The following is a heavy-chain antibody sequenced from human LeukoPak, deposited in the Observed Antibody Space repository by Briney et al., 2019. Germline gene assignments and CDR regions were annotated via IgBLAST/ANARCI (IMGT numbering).Heavy chain of an antibody. CDR2: ISYDGSNK. J-gene: IGHJ4*02. Sequence: PGRSLRLSCAASGFTFSSYAMHWVRQAPGKGLEWVAVISYDGSNKYYADSVKGRFTISRDNSKNTLYLQMNSLRAEDTAVYYCARDSVRGSGSYYTFNFDYWGQGTLVTVSS. V-gene: IGHV3-30*04. CDR3: ARDSVRGSGSYYTFNFDY. D-gene: IGHD3-10*01. CDR1: GFTFSSYA.